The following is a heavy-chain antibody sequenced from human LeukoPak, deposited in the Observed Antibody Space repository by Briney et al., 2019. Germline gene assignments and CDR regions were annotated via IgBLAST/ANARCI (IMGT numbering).Heavy chain of an antibody. CDR3: ASRSGDSSTFYY. CDR1: GVSITTYY. J-gene: IGHJ4*02. Sequence: SETLSLTCTVSGVSITTYYWTWLPQPPGKGWEWIGYTHFSGTTNYNPSLKSRTAIAVDTSRTPFSHKLSLRTAADTAVYYCASRSGDSSTFYYWGQGTLVTVSS. V-gene: IGHV4-59*01. CDR2: THFSGTT. D-gene: IGHD6-13*01.